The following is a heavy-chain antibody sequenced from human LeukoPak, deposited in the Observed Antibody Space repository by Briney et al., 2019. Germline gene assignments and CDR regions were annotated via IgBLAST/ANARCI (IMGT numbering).Heavy chain of an antibody. Sequence: SQTLSLTCAISGDSVSSNSAAWNWIRQSPSRGLEWLGRTYFRSKWYNDYAVSVKSRVTINSDTSKNQFSLQLNSVTPEDTAAYYCARVGSESAYGMDVWGQGTTVTVSS. CDR1: GDSVSSNSAA. CDR3: ARVGSESAYGMDV. CDR2: TYFRSKWYN. V-gene: IGHV6-1*01. J-gene: IGHJ6*02. D-gene: IGHD3-10*01.